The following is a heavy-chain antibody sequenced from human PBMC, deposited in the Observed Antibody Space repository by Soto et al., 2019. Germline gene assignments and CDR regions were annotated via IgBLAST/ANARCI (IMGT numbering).Heavy chain of an antibody. CDR2: INHSGST. CDR3: ARVRLAQQDFDY. CDR1: GGSFSGYY. D-gene: IGHD6-13*01. Sequence: QVQLQQWGAGLLKPSETLSLTCAVYGGSFSGYYWSWIRQPPGKGLEWIGEINHSGSTNYNPSLKSRVTISVDTSKNQFSLKLSSVTAADTAVYYCARVRLAQQDFDYWGQGTLVTVSS. V-gene: IGHV4-34*01. J-gene: IGHJ4*02.